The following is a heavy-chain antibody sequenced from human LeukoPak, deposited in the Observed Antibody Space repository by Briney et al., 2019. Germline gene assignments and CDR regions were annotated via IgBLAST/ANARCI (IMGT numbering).Heavy chain of an antibody. J-gene: IGHJ4*02. CDR2: IYYSGST. D-gene: IGHD1-26*01. Sequence: KPSETLSLTCTVSGGSISSSSYYWGWIRQPPGKGLEWIGSIYYSGSTYYNPSLKSRVTISVDTSKKQFSLKLSSMTAADAAVYYCARLGREGYYFDYWGQGTLVTVSS. CDR1: GGSISSSSYY. CDR3: ARLGREGYYFDY. V-gene: IGHV4-39*01.